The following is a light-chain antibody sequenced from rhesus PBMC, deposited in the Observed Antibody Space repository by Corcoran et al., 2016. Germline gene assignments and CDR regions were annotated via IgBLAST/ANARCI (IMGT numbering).Light chain of an antibody. Sequence: DIQMTQSPSSLSASVGDRVTITCRASQGITNDLAWYQQKPGETPKLLIYEASSLQSGIPSRFSVSGSGTDFTLTISSLQSEDFATYYCQHYYSTPFTFGPGTKLDIK. V-gene: IGKV1-25*01. CDR3: QHYYSTPFT. J-gene: IGKJ3*01. CDR1: QGITND. CDR2: EAS.